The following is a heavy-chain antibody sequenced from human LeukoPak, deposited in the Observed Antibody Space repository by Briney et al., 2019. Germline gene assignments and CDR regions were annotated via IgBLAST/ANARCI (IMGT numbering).Heavy chain of an antibody. V-gene: IGHV3-23*01. CDR1: GFXFSSYA. CDR3: AKAGIGVVGYFDY. Sequence: GGSLRLSCAASGFXFSSYAISWVRQAPGKGLEWVSTIRGSGGGTYYADSVKGRFTISRDNSKNTLYLQMNSLRDEDTALYYCAKAGIGVVGYFDYWGQGTLVTVSS. D-gene: IGHD6-19*01. CDR2: IRGSGGGT. J-gene: IGHJ4*02.